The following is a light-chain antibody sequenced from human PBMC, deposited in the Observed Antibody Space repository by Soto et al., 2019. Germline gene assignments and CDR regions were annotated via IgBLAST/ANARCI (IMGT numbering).Light chain of an antibody. CDR2: DVS. Sequence: LTQPASVSGSPGQSITISCTGTSSDVGGYNYVSWYQQHPGKAPKLMIYDVSNRPSGVSNRFSGSKSGNTASLTISGLQAEDEADYYCSSYTSSSTLEVFGGGTKLTVL. CDR3: SSYTSSSTLEV. CDR1: SSDVGGYNY. V-gene: IGLV2-14*01. J-gene: IGLJ2*01.